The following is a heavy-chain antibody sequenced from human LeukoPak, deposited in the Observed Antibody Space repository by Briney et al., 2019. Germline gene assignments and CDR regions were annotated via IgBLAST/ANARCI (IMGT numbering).Heavy chain of an antibody. V-gene: IGHV3-30*02. Sequence: GGSLRLSCAASGFTFSIFGMHWVRQAPGKGLKWVAFIRYDGSDEYYADSVKGRFTISRDNSKNTLYLQMNSLRAEDTAVYYCARDATIDRYYDFWSGQNWFDPWGQGTLVTVSS. CDR2: IRYDGSDE. CDR3: ARDATIDRYYDFWSGQNWFDP. CDR1: GFTFSIFG. J-gene: IGHJ5*02. D-gene: IGHD3-3*01.